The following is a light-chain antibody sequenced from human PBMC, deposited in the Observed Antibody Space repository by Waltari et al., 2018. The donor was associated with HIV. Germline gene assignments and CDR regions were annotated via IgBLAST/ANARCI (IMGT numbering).Light chain of an antibody. CDR1: SSNIGNHA. J-gene: IGLJ1*01. CDR2: SDG. CDR3: AAWDDSLNAYV. Sequence: QSVLTQPPSVSAAPGQGVSISCSGGSSNIGNHAVSWYQCLTRECPKFFLESDGLSSSGLSVLFSASKSGTSAALSISGVQPEDEAEIYWAAWDDSLNAYVFGTGTNVTV. V-gene: IGLV1-36*01.